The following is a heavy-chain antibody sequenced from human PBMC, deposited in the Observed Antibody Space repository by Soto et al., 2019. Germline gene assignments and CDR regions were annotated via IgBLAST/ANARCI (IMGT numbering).Heavy chain of an antibody. CDR1: GFTFSSYN. J-gene: IGHJ5*02. Sequence: PGGSLRLSCTASGFTFSSYNMNWVRQAPGKGLEWLAVITYDGSDKFYGDSVKGRFTISRDNSKNTLFLQVNSLREEDTAVYYCARAMYYYDSSGYSGFGWFDPWGQGTLVTVSS. CDR3: ARAMYYYDSSGYSGFGWFDP. D-gene: IGHD3-22*01. CDR2: ITYDGSDK. V-gene: IGHV3-30*03.